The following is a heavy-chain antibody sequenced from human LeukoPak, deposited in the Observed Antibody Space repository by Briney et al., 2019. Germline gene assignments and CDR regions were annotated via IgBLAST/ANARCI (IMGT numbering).Heavy chain of an antibody. J-gene: IGHJ4*02. D-gene: IGHD6-19*01. V-gene: IGHV3-23*01. CDR2: ISGSGGST. CDR3: AKDRRIAVAGTIVDY. CDR1: GFIFSSYA. Sequence: PGGSLRLSCAASGFIFSSYAMSWVRQAPGKGLEWVSAISGSGGSTYYADSVKGRFTISRDNSKNTLYLQMSSLRAEDTAVYYCAKDRRIAVAGTIVDYWGQGILVTVST.